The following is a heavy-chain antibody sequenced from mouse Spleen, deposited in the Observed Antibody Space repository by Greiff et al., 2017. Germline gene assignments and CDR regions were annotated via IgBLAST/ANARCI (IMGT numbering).Heavy chain of an antibody. CDR3: ARHPGYYGSSYGAY. J-gene: IGHJ3*01. V-gene: IGHV5-2*01. CDR2: INSDGGST. Sequence: EVQLQQSGGGLVQPGESLKLSCESNEYEFPSHDMSWVRKTPEKRLELVAAINSDGGSTYYPDTMERRFIISRDNTKKTLYLQMSSLRSEDTALYYCARHPGYYGSSYGAYWGQGTLVTVSA. CDR1: EYEFPSHD. D-gene: IGHD1-1*01.